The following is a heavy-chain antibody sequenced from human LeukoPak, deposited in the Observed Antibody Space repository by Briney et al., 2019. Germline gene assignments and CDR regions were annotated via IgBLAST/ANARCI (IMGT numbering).Heavy chain of an antibody. CDR2: INHSGST. CDR3: ARGVGSSGWYHYYYGMDV. Sequence: SETLSLTCAVYGGSFSGYYWSWIRQPPGKGLEWIGEINHSGSTNYNPSLKSRVTISVDTSKNQFSLKLSSVTAADTAVYYCARGVGSSGWYHYYYGMDVWGQGTTVTVSS. CDR1: GGSFSGYY. D-gene: IGHD6-19*01. J-gene: IGHJ6*02. V-gene: IGHV4-34*01.